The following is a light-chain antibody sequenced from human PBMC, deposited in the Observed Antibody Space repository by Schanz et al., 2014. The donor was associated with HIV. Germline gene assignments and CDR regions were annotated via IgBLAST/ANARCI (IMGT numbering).Light chain of an antibody. CDR2: DVS. Sequence: QSALTQPPSASGSPGQSVTISCTGTSSDVGTYNYVSWYQQHPGKAPKLMIYDVSNRPSGVSNRFSGSKSGNTASLTISGLQAEDEADYYCAAWDDSLNGWVFGGGTKLTVL. J-gene: IGLJ3*02. CDR1: SSDVGTYNY. CDR3: AAWDDSLNGWV. V-gene: IGLV2-14*03.